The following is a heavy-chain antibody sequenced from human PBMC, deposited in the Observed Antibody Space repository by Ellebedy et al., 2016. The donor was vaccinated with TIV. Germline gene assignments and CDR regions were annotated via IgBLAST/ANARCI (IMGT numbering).Heavy chain of an antibody. CDR1: GYTFSGYY. CDR2: ISAYNGNT. D-gene: IGHD1-26*01. CDR3: ARWGGSYHTALNY. J-gene: IGHJ4*02. V-gene: IGHV1-2*02. Sequence: ASVKVSCKASGYTFSGYYVHWVRQAPGQGLEWMGWISAYNGNTNYAQKLQGRVTMTRDTSISTAYMELSRLRPDDTAVYYCARWGGSYHTALNYWGQGTLVTVSS.